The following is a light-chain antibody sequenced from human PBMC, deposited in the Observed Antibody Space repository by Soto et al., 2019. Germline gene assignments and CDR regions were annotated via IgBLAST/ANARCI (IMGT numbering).Light chain of an antibody. J-gene: IGLJ3*02. V-gene: IGLV6-57*04. Sequence: NFMLNQPHSVSESPGKTVTISCTRSSGSIASNYVQWYQQRPGSAPTTVIYEDNLRPSGVPDRFSGSIDSSSNSASLTISGLKTEDEADYYCQSYGNSIVEFGAGTKLTVL. CDR2: EDN. CDR3: QSYGNSIVE. CDR1: SGSIASNY.